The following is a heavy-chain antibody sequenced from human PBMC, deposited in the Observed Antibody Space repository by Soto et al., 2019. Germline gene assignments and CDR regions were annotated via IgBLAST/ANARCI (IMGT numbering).Heavy chain of an antibody. CDR3: ARGGTPIDY. CDR1: GGSISRYY. Sequence: SETLSLTCTVSGGSISRYYWSWIRQPPGKGLEWIGYIYYSGSTYYNPPLKSRVTISVDTSKNQFSLKLSSVTAADTAVYYCARGGTPIDYWGQGTLVTVS. V-gene: IGHV4-59*12. D-gene: IGHD3-16*01. J-gene: IGHJ4*02. CDR2: IYYSGST.